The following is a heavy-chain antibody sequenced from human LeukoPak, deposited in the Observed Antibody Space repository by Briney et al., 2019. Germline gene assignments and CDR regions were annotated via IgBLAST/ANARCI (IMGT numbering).Heavy chain of an antibody. CDR2: ITASGATT. V-gene: IGHV3-23*01. CDR3: AKGGRGDYGDYLDS. J-gene: IGHJ4*02. D-gene: IGHD4-17*01. CDR1: GFTFSNYA. Sequence: GGSLRLSCAASGFTFSNYAMTWVRQAPGKGLEWVSTITASGATTYYIASVRGRFTISRDNSKDTLYLRMSGPRAEEMAVYYCAKGGRGDYGDYLDSWGQGILVTVSS.